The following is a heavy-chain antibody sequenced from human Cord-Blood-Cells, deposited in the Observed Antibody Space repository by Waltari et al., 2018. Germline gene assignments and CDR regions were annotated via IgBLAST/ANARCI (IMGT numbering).Heavy chain of an antibody. CDR1: GRSFSGYY. CDR3: ALPHIYCSGGSCYSAEYFQH. D-gene: IGHD2-15*01. J-gene: IGHJ1*01. Sequence: QVQLQQWGAGLLKPSETLSLTCAVYGRSFSGYYWTWLRQPPGKGQEWVGEINLSGSTNYNPSLKSRVTISVDTSKNQFSLKLSSVTAADTAVYYCALPHIYCSGGSCYSAEYFQHWGQGTLVTVSS. CDR2: INLSGST. V-gene: IGHV4-34*01.